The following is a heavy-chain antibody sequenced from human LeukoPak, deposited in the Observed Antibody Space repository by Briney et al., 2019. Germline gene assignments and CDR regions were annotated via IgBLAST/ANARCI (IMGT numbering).Heavy chain of an antibody. V-gene: IGHV3-23*01. Sequence: GGSLRLSCAASGFTFSSYAMSWVRQAPGKGLEWVSAISGSGGSTYYADSVKGRFTISRDNSKNTLYLQMNSLRAEDTAVYYCAKLHKRPRYYDFWSGYFDYWGQGTLVTVSS. CDR3: AKLHKRPRYYDFWSGYFDY. CDR2: ISGSGGST. J-gene: IGHJ4*02. CDR1: GFTFSSYA. D-gene: IGHD3-3*01.